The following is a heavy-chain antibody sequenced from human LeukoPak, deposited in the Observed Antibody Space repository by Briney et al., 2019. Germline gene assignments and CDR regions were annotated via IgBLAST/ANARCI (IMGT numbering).Heavy chain of an antibody. V-gene: IGHV4-38-2*02. CDR2: IYHSGTT. CDR1: GYSISSGYY. CDR3: ARRYCSGGSCYPYYFDY. J-gene: IGHJ4*02. D-gene: IGHD2-15*01. Sequence: SETLSLTCTVSGYSISSGYYWGWIRQPPGKGLEWIGNIYHSGTTNYNPSLKSRVTISVDTSKNQFSLKLSSVTAADTAVYYCARRYCSGGSCYPYYFDYWGQGTLVTVSS.